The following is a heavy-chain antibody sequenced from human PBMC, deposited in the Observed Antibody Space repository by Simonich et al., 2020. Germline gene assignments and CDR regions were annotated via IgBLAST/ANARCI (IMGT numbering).Heavy chain of an antibody. D-gene: IGHD6-13*01. CDR3: ARHAGFAFDI. J-gene: IGHJ3*02. V-gene: IGHV4-39*01. CDR1: GGSISSSSYY. CDR2: IYYSGRT. Sequence: QLQLQESGPGLVKPSETLSLTCTVSGGSISSSSYYWGWIRQPPGKGLEWIGGIYYSGRTYYNPSRKSRVTISVDTSKNQFSLKLSSVTAADTAVYYCARHAGFAFDIWGQGTMVTVSS.